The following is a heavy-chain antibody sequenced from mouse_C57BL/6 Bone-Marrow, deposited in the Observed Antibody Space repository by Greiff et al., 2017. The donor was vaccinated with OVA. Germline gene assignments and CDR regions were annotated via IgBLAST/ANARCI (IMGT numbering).Heavy chain of an antibody. D-gene: IGHD2-14*01. V-gene: IGHV1-54*01. J-gene: IGHJ3*01. CDR3: ARKPPVRRGFAY. CDR2: INPGSGGT. Sequence: QVQLQQSGAELVRPGTSVKVSCKASGYAFTNYLIEWVKQRPGPGLEWIGVINPGSGGTNYNEKFKGKATLTADKSSSTAYMQLSSLTSEDSAVYFCARKPPVRRGFAYWGQGTLVTVSA. CDR1: GYAFTNYL.